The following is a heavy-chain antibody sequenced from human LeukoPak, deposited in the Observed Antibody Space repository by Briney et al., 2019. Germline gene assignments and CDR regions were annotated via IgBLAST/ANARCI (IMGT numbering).Heavy chain of an antibody. CDR1: GGSISSGGYS. Sequence: SETLSPTCAVSGGSISSGGYSWSWIRQPPGKGLEWIGYIYHSGSTYYNPSLKSRVTISVDRSKNQFSLKLSSVTAADTAVYYCARDGDYGDFRFDYWGQGTLVTVSS. D-gene: IGHD4-17*01. CDR3: ARDGDYGDFRFDY. J-gene: IGHJ4*02. V-gene: IGHV4-30-2*01. CDR2: IYHSGST.